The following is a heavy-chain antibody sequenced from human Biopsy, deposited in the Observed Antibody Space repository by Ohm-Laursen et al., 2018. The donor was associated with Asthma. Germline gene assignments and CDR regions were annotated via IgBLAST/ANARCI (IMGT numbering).Heavy chain of an antibody. Sequence: SLRLSCSAPGFMFRSFGMHWVRQAPGKGLEWVAVISYDGNHKFYEDSVKGRFTISRDNSKNTLYLQMNSLRTEDTAVYYCAKRRGYSGHDNDYWGQGTLVIVSS. CDR1: GFMFRSFG. CDR3: AKRRGYSGHDNDY. CDR2: ISYDGNHK. V-gene: IGHV3-30*18. D-gene: IGHD5-12*01. J-gene: IGHJ4*02.